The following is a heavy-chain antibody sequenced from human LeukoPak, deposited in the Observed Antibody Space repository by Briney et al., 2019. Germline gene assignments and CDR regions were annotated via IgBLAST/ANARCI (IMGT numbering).Heavy chain of an antibody. D-gene: IGHD6-19*01. CDR3: AGAVSGYYFDY. CDR1: GGSISSYY. CDR2: IYYTGST. V-gene: IGHV4-59*01. J-gene: IGHJ4*02. Sequence: SETLSLTCTVSGGSISSYYWSWIRQPPGKGLEWIGYIYYTGSTSYNPSLKSRVTISADTSKNHFSLNLSSVTAADTAVYYCAGAVSGYYFDYWGQGTLVAVSS.